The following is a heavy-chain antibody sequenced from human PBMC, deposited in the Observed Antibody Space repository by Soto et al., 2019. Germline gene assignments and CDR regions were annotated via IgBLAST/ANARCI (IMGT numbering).Heavy chain of an antibody. J-gene: IGHJ4*02. CDR2: IDTSGSST. CDR3: AKDSWYFDL. D-gene: IGHD6-13*01. Sequence: GGSLRLSCEASGFIFTNFWMHWVRQVPGKGLVWVSRIDTSGSSTSYADSLKGRFTNSRDNAKNTVSLQMNSLRAEDTGVYYCAKDSWYFDLWSQGSLVTVSS. V-gene: IGHV3-74*01. CDR1: GFIFTNFW.